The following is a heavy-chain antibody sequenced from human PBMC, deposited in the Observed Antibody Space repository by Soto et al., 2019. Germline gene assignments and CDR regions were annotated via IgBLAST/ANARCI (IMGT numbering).Heavy chain of an antibody. V-gene: IGHV4-39*01. CDR1: GGSIRTSGYS. Sequence: PSETLSLTCTVSGGSIRTSGYSWGWIRRPPGKGLEWIATISYSGSTYYNPSLQSRVTMSVDTSKNQFSLNLSSVTAADTAVYYCARSFLGYCSGGSCWTERYNWFDPWGQGTLVTVSS. CDR3: ARSFLGYCSGGSCWTERYNWFDP. J-gene: IGHJ5*02. D-gene: IGHD2-15*01. CDR2: ISYSGST.